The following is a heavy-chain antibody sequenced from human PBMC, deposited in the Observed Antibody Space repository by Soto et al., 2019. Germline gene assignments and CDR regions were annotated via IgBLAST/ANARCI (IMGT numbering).Heavy chain of an antibody. J-gene: IGHJ5*02. Sequence: GASVKVSCKASEYSFTGHYLHWVRQAPGQGLEWMGWIDPKSGDTKYAPKFQDRVTMTRDTSISRAYMDLSSLRYDDTAVYYCARDYDKSGYDYFDPWGQGTLVTSPQ. V-gene: IGHV1-2*02. CDR2: IDPKSGDT. CDR1: EYSFTGHY. D-gene: IGHD3-22*01. CDR3: ARDYDKSGYDYFDP.